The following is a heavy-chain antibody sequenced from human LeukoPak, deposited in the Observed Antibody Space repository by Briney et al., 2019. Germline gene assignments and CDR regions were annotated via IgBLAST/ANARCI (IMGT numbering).Heavy chain of an antibody. J-gene: IGHJ5*02. Sequence: SETLSLTCTVSGVSISIYYWSWIRQPPGKGLEWIGYIYNSESTYYNPSLKSRVTISLDTSKNRFSLRLNSVTAADTAVYYCARVKGSNWFDPWGQGTLVTVSS. CDR1: GVSISIYY. CDR3: ARVKGSNWFDP. V-gene: IGHV4-59*01. CDR2: IYNSEST. D-gene: IGHD6-6*01.